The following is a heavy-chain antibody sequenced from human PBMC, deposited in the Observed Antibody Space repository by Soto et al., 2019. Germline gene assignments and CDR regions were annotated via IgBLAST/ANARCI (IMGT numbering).Heavy chain of an antibody. J-gene: IGHJ4*02. CDR1: GFTFSNSW. CDR2: IKPDGSET. Sequence: EVQLVESGGGLVQPGGSLRLCCAASGFTFSNSWMSWVRQAPGKGLEWVALIKPDGSETYYVDSLRGRFTISKDNAKDSLYLQVNSLRAEDTAVYYCARDKGWGAFDYWGQGTLVTVSS. V-gene: IGHV3-7*01. CDR3: ARDKGWGAFDY. D-gene: IGHD3-16*01.